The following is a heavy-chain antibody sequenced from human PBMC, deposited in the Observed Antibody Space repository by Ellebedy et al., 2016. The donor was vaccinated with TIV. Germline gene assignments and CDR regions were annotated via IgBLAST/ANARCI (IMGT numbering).Heavy chain of an antibody. CDR1: GFTFTTYA. D-gene: IGHD2-2*01. CDR2: MSGSGGRI. Sequence: GESLKISCAASGFTFTTYAMSWVRQAQGKGLEWVSTMSGSGGRIYHADSVKGRFTISRDNSNKPLYLQMKRLRVDDTAMYYCARDTVAVPDGNTFDFWGQGTMVTVS. V-gene: IGHV3-23*01. CDR3: ARDTVAVPDGNTFDF. J-gene: IGHJ3*01.